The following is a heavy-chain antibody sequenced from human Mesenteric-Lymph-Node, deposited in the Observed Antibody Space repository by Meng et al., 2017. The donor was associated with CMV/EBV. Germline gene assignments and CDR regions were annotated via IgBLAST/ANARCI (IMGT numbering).Heavy chain of an antibody. CDR1: GFSFSTYS. Sequence: GVLKISGAASGFSFSTYSINWVRQAPGKGLEWVASISSSSYYIKYAGSVKGRFTISRDNAKNSLYLQMSGLRTDDTAVYYCARYSLTGTCVFDVWGQGTMVTVSS. CDR3: ARYSLTGTCVFDV. D-gene: IGHD1-7*01. CDR2: ISSSSYYI. V-gene: IGHV3-21*01. J-gene: IGHJ3*01.